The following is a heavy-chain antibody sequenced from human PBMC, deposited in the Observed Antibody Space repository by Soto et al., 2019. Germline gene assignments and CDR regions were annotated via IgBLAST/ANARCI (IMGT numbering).Heavy chain of an antibody. CDR1: GGSISSSSYY. D-gene: IGHD3-22*01. V-gene: IGHV4-39*01. CDR3: XXXYDSSGDY. CDR2: IYYSGST. J-gene: IGHJ4*02. Sequence: QLQLQESGPGLVKPSETLSLTCTVSGGSISSSSYYWGWIRQPPGKGLEWIGSIYYSGSTYYNPXXXXXXXXXXXXXXXXXXXXXXXXXXXXXXXXXXXXXYDSSGDYWGQGTLVTVSS.